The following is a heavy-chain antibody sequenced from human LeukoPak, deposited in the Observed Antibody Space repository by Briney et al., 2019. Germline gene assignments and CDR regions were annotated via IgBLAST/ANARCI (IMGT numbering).Heavy chain of an antibody. Sequence: ASVKVSCKASGYTFTGFYIHWVRQAPGQGLEWMGWINAGNGNTKYSQKFQGRVTITRDTSASTAYMELSSLRSEDTAVYYCSIGFTMVRGVIGTYYGMDVWGQGTTVTVSS. V-gene: IGHV1-3*01. D-gene: IGHD3-10*01. J-gene: IGHJ6*02. CDR1: GYTFTGFY. CDR2: INAGNGNT. CDR3: SIGFTMVRGVIGTYYGMDV.